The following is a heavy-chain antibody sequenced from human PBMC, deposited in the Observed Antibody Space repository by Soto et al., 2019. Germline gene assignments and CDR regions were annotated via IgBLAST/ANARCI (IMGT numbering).Heavy chain of an antibody. CDR1: GFSLTTSGVG. D-gene: IGHD3-22*01. V-gene: IGHV2-5*02. J-gene: IGHJ5*02. CDR3: ARSPYYYDATGYSLWFDP. Sequence: QITLRESGPTLVKPTQTLTLTCTFSGFSLTTSGVGVSWIRQPPGKALEWLALIYWDDDKRYSPSLESRLTITKDTSKNLVVLTMTNMDPVDTATYYCARSPYYYDATGYSLWFDPWGQGTLVTVSS. CDR2: IYWDDDK.